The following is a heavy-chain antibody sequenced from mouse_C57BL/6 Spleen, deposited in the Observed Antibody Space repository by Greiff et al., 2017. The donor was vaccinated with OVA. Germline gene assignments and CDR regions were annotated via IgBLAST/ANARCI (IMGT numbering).Heavy chain of an antibody. CDR3: TRKGYYGSSYDY. CDR2: ISSGGDYT. J-gene: IGHJ2*01. V-gene: IGHV5-9-1*02. Sequence: EVKLVESGEGLVKPGGSLKLSCAASGFTFSSYAMSWVRQTPEKRLEWVAYISSGGDYTYYADTVKGRFTISRDNARNTLYLQMSSLKSEDTAMYYCTRKGYYGSSYDYWGQGTTLTVSS. D-gene: IGHD1-1*01. CDR1: GFTFSSYA.